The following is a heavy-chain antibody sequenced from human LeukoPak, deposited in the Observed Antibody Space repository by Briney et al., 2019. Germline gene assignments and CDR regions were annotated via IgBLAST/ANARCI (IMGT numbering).Heavy chain of an antibody. CDR3: ARANPVLYNWFDP. V-gene: IGHV4-38-2*02. CDR1: GYSISSGYY. J-gene: IGHJ5*02. Sequence: SETLSLTCTVSGYSISSGYYWGWIRQPPGKGLEWIGSIYHSGSTHYNPSLKSRVTISVDTSKNQFSLKLSSVTAADTAVYYCARANPVLYNWFDPWGQGTLVTVSS. CDR2: IYHSGST. D-gene: IGHD4/OR15-4a*01.